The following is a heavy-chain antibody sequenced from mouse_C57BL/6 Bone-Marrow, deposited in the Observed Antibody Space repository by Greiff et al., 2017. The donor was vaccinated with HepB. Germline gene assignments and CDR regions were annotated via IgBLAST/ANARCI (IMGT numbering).Heavy chain of an antibody. Sequence: VQLKQSGAELVRPGASVKLSCTASGFNIKDDYMHWVEQRPDQGLEWIGWIDPENGDTEYASKFQGKATITADTSSNTAYLQLSSLTSEDTAVYYCTGGVNLAWFAYWGQGTLVTVSA. D-gene: IGHD2-10*02. CDR2: IDPENGDT. CDR3: TGGVNLAWFAY. CDR1: GFNIKDDY. J-gene: IGHJ3*01. V-gene: IGHV14-4*01.